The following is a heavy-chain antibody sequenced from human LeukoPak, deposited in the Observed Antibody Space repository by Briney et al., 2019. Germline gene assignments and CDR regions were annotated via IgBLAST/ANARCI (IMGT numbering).Heavy chain of an antibody. J-gene: IGHJ6*04. D-gene: IGHD3-9*01. CDR3: AKEGSLRYFDWPDYYYYGMDV. CDR1: GFTFSSYA. Sequence: GGSLRLSCAASGFTFSSYAMSWVRQAPGKGLEWVSAISDSGGSTYYADSVKGRFTISRDNSKNTLYLQMNSLRAEDTAVYYCAKEGSLRYFDWPDYYYYGMDVWGKGTTVTVSS. V-gene: IGHV3-23*01. CDR2: ISDSGGST.